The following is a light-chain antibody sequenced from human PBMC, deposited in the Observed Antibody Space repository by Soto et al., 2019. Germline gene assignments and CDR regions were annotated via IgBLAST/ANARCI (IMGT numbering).Light chain of an antibody. CDR2: ATS. J-gene: IGKJ1*01. Sequence: DTQMTQSPSSLSASVGDRISISCRASQTVSTYLNWYQQKPGKAPTLLISATSTLQSGVPSRFSGSGSGTDFTLTITSLQPDDFATYYRQQTYTTPRTFGQGTKVAIK. CDR1: QTVSTY. CDR3: QQTYTTPRT. V-gene: IGKV1-39*01.